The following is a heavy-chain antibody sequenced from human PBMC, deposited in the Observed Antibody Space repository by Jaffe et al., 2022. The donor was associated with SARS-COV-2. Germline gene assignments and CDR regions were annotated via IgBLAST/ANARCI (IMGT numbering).Heavy chain of an antibody. CDR3: ARTDTAMVPNYYYYYGMDV. J-gene: IGHJ6*02. D-gene: IGHD5-18*01. V-gene: IGHV4-59*01. CDR1: GGSISSYY. CDR2: IYYSGST. Sequence: QVQLQESGPGLVKPSETLSLTCTVSGGSISSYYWSWIRQPPGKGLEWIGYIYYSGSTNYNPSLKSRVTISVDTSKNQFSLKLSSVTAADTAVYYCARTDTAMVPNYYYYYGMDVWGQGTTVTVSS.